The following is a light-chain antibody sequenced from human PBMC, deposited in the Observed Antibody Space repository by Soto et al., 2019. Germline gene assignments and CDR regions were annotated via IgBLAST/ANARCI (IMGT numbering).Light chain of an antibody. CDR2: DAS. J-gene: IGKJ5*01. Sequence: PATLSLSPGERATLSCRASQSVRSYLAWYQQKPGQAPRLLIYDASNRAPGIPARFSGSGSGTDFTLTISSLEPDDFAVYYCQQRSSWPRITFGQGTRLEIK. CDR1: QSVRSY. CDR3: QQRSSWPRIT. V-gene: IGKV3-11*01.